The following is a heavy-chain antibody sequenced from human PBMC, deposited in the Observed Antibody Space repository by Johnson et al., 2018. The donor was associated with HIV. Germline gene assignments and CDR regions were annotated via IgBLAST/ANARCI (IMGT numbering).Heavy chain of an antibody. V-gene: IGHV3-30*04. CDR3: ARGGPLTMVQDALDT. J-gene: IGHJ3*02. CDR2: ISYDGTKI. CDR1: GLSFNSYV. D-gene: IGHD3-10*01. Sequence: QVQLVESGGGVVQPRRSLRLSCVASGLSFNSYVMHWVRQAPGKGLQWVAVISYDGTKIHYTDSVKGRFTISRDNSKNTFYLQMNSLTAEDTAVYCCARGGPLTMVQDALDTWGQGTMVIVSA.